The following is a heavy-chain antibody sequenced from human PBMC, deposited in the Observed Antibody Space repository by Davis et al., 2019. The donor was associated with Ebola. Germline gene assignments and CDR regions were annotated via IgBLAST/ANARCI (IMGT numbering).Heavy chain of an antibody. CDR2: ISGSGGST. CDR1: GFSIGDEA. J-gene: IGHJ4*02. Sequence: GGSLRLSCTVSGFSIGDEAMSWFRQAPGKGLEWVSAISGSGGSTYYADSVKGRFTVSRDNSKNTLYLQMNSLRADDTAVYYCAREGKYRDESRTFDYWGQGTLVTVSS. CDR3: AREGKYRDESRTFDY. D-gene: IGHD2-2*01. V-gene: IGHV3-23*01.